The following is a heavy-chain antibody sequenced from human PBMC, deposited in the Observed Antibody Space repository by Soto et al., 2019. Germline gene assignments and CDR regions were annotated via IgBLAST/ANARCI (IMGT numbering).Heavy chain of an antibody. CDR3: ARERAVHGDFGSG. CDR1: GGTFSSYA. V-gene: IGHV1-69*13. CDR2: IIPIFGTA. Sequence: ASVKVSCKASGGTFSSYAISWVRQAPGQGLEWMGGIIPIFGTANYAQKFQGRVTITADESTSTAYMELSSLRSEDTAVYYCARERAVHGDFGSGWGQGTLVTVSS. J-gene: IGHJ4*02. D-gene: IGHD4-17*01.